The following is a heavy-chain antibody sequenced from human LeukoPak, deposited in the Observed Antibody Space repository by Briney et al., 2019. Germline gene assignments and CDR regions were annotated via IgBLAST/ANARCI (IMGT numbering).Heavy chain of an antibody. CDR2: ISSSSSYI. CDR1: GFTFSSYS. Sequence: PGGSLRLSCAASGFTFSSYSMNWVRQAPGKGLEWVSSISSSSSYIYYADSVRGRFTISRDNAKNSLYLQMNSLRAEDTAVYYCARDTSPNWYFDLWGRGTLVTVSS. CDR3: ARDTSPNWYFDL. V-gene: IGHV3-21*01. D-gene: IGHD3-3*01. J-gene: IGHJ2*01.